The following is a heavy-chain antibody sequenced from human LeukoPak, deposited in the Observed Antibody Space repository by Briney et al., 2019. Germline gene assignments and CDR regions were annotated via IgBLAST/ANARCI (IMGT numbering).Heavy chain of an antibody. Sequence: GASVKVSCKASGGTFSSYAISWVRQAPGQGLEWMGIINPSGGSTSYAQRFQGRVTMTRDTSTSTVYMELSSLRSEDTAVYYCARDYSSSDAFDIWGQGTMVTVSS. V-gene: IGHV1-46*01. D-gene: IGHD6-13*01. CDR2: INPSGGST. CDR1: GGTFSSYA. CDR3: ARDYSSSDAFDI. J-gene: IGHJ3*02.